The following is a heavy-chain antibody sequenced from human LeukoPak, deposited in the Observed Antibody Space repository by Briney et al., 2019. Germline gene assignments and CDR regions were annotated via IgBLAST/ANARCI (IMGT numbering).Heavy chain of an antibody. CDR3: ARATQYCSGGRCYDTWFDP. J-gene: IGHJ5*02. Sequence: GGSLRLSCAASGFSVSSNYMSWVRQAPGKGLEWVSSISSSSSYIYYADSVKGRFTISRDNAKNSLYLQMNSLRAEDTAVYYCARATQYCSGGRCYDTWFDPWGQGTLVTVSS. D-gene: IGHD2-15*01. CDR1: GFSVSSNY. V-gene: IGHV3-21*01. CDR2: ISSSSSYI.